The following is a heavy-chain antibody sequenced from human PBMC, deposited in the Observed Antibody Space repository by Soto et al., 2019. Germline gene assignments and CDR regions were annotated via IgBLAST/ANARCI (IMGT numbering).Heavy chain of an antibody. CDR1: GGTFSSYT. J-gene: IGHJ3*02. CDR3: ARGGSGYAFDI. V-gene: IGHV1-69*02. D-gene: IGHD3-3*01. Sequence: QVQLVQSGAEVKKPGSSVKVSCKASGGTFSSYTISWVRQAPGQGLEWMGRIIPILGIANYAQKFQGRVTITPDKSTSTAYMELSSLRSEDTAVYYCARGGSGYAFDIWGQGPMVTVSS. CDR2: IIPILGIA.